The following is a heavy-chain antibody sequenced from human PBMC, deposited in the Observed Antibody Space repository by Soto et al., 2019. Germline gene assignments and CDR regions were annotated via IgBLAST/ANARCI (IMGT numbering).Heavy chain of an antibody. D-gene: IGHD2-2*01. CDR3: AREGAQLLQYGGVAFDI. V-gene: IGHV4-34*01. Sequence: PSETLSLTCTVSGGSFSGYFWTWIRQPPGKGLEWLAEINHSGITNYNPSVESRVSMSVDTSKNQFSLRLYSVTAADTAVYYCAREGAQLLQYGGVAFDIWGQGTMVTVSS. J-gene: IGHJ3*02. CDR1: GGSFSGYF. CDR2: INHSGIT.